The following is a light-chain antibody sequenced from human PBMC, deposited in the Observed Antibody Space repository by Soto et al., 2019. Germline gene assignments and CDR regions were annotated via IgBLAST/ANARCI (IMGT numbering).Light chain of an antibody. V-gene: IGKV1-33*01. Sequence: DIQMTQSPSSLSASVGDRVTITCQASQDITSYLNWYQHKPGKAPKLLIYDASILEAGVPPRFRGSGSGTDFTLTISSLQPEDVATYYCQHCDYLPIFGPGTTVDFK. CDR1: QDITSY. CDR2: DAS. J-gene: IGKJ3*01. CDR3: QHCDYLPI.